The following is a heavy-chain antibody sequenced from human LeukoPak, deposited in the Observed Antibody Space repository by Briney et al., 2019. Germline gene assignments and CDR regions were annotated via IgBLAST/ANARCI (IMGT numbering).Heavy chain of an antibody. CDR2: IYYSGST. Sequence: PSETLSLTCTVSGRSLSSYYWSSIPQPPGKGLECIRYIYYSGSTNYNPSLKSRVTISVDTSKNQVSLKLSSVTAADTAVYYCARAESVAVPYYYYYYIDVWGQGTMVTVSS. J-gene: IGHJ6*03. V-gene: IGHV4-59*01. CDR3: ARAESVAVPYYYYYYIDV. CDR1: GRSLSSYY. D-gene: IGHD6-19*01.